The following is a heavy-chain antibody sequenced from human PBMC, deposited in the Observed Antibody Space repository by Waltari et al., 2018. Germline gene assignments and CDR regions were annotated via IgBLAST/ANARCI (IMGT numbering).Heavy chain of an antibody. CDR1: GLSIRGYT. J-gene: IGHJ4*02. Sequence: QVQLAQSGAEVKSPGSSVPISCKASGLSIRGYTSSWVRQAPGQGLEWMGGFIPLSGSQIYTQRFQGRLTITADGSTRTTVMELRNLRYEDTAVYFCARGYRYDSSERFYLDYWGQGTPVIVSS. CDR3: ARGYRYDSSERFYLDY. CDR2: FIPLSGSQ. V-gene: IGHV1-69*01. D-gene: IGHD3-22*01.